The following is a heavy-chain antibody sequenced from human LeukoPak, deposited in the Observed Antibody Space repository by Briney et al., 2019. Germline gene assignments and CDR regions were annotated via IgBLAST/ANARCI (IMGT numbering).Heavy chain of an antibody. CDR3: ARAASASSPDY. V-gene: IGHV3-11*03. CDR2: ISSSSSYT. J-gene: IGHJ4*02. CDR1: GFTFSAYA. D-gene: IGHD5-18*01. Sequence: GGSLRLSCEASGFTFSAYAMTWVRQAPGKGLEWVSYISSSSSYTNYADSVKGRFTISRDNAKNSLYLQMNSLRAEDTAVYYCARAASASSPDYWGQGTLVTVSS.